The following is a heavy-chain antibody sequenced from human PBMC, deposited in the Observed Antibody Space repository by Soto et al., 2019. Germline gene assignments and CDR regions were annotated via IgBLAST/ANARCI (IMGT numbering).Heavy chain of an antibody. J-gene: IGHJ4*02. D-gene: IGHD6-19*01. CDR3: ARHRAVAGLDY. V-gene: IGHV4-39*01. Sequence: SETLSLTCDVFCDSVSSDNYYWTWIRQPPGKDLEWIGNIYFSGSTYYNPSLNSRVTLSIDTSKNHFSLKLTSVTAADTAMYYCARHRAVAGLDYWGQGTLVTVSS. CDR2: IYFSGST. CDR1: CDSVSSDNYY.